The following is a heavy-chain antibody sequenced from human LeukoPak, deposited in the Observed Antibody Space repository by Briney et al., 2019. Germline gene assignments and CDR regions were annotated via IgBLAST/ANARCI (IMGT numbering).Heavy chain of an antibody. D-gene: IGHD1-1*01. CDR3: ARSAYNWNFGGYYYGMDV. Sequence: ASVKVSCKVSGYTLTELSMHWVRQAPGKGLEWMGGFDPEDGETIYAQKFQGRVTITADKSTSTAYMELSSLRSEDTAVYYCARSAYNWNFGGYYYGMDVWGQGTTVTVSS. J-gene: IGHJ6*02. CDR2: FDPEDGET. CDR1: GYTLTELS. V-gene: IGHV1-24*01.